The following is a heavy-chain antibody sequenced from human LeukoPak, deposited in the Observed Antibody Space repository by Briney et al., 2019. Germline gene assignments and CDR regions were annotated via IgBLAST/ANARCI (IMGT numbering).Heavy chain of an antibody. CDR3: SGGYPYYYYGMDV. CDR1: GGSFSGYY. Sequence: SETLSLTCAVYGGSFSGYYWSWIRQPPGKGLEWIGEINHSGSTSYNPSLKSRVTISVDTSKNQFSLKLSSVTAADTAVYYCSGGYPYYYYGMDVWGQGTTVTVSS. CDR2: INHSGST. J-gene: IGHJ6*02. V-gene: IGHV4-34*01.